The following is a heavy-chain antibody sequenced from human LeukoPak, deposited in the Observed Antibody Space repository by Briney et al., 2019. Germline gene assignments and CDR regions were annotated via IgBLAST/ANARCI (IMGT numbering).Heavy chain of an antibody. V-gene: IGHV3-11*01. J-gene: IGHJ5*02. CDR1: GFTFSDYY. CDR2: ISSGGSTI. Sequence: GGSLRLSCAAAGFTFSDYYMSWIRQAPGKGLEWVSYISSGGSTIYYADSVKGRFTISRDNAKNSLYLQVNSLRAEHTAVYYCARVRGYLSWFDPWGQGTLVTVSS. D-gene: IGHD3-22*01. CDR3: ARVRGYLSWFDP.